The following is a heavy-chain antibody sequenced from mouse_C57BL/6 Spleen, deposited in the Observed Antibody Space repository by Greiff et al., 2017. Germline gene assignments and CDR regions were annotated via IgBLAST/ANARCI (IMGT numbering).Heavy chain of an antibody. CDR2: FYPGSGSI. D-gene: IGHD2-12*01. Sequence: QVQLKESGAELVKPGASVKLSCKASGYTFTEYTIHWVKQRSGQGLEWIGWFYPGSGSIKYNEKFKDKATLTADKSSSTVYMELSRLTSEDSAVYFCAREELRRGYFDYWGQGTTLTVSS. J-gene: IGHJ2*01. CDR3: AREELRRGYFDY. V-gene: IGHV1-62-2*01. CDR1: GYTFTEYT.